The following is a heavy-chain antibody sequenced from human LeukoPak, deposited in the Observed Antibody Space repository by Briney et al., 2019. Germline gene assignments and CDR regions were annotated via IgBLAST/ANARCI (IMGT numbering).Heavy chain of an antibody. D-gene: IGHD4-23*01. CDR3: ARTGIRDRWSAFDT. V-gene: IGHV4-61*02. Sequence: PSETLSLTCTVSGGSISSGSYYWSWIRQPAGKGLEWIGRIYTTGSTNYNPSLKSRVTISVDTSKNQFSLKLSSVTAADTAVYYCARTGIRDRWSAFDTWGQGTMVTVSS. CDR2: IYTTGST. J-gene: IGHJ3*02. CDR1: GGSISSGSYY.